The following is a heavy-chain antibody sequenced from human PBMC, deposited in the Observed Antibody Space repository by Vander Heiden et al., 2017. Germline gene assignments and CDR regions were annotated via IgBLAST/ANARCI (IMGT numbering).Heavy chain of an antibody. J-gene: IGHJ1*01. CDR3: AKDASTSEHEKLQH. D-gene: IGHD2-8*02. CDR2: INWNGGTI. Sequence: DVQLVESGGGLVQPRRSLRLSCTASGFTIVASAIHWFRPAPGKGLEWVSGINWNGGTIGYSDSVKGRFTMSRDNAKNSLYLQMNSLRPEDTALYYCAKDASTSEHEKLQHWGRGTLVTVSS. CDR1: GFTIVASA. V-gene: IGHV3-9*01.